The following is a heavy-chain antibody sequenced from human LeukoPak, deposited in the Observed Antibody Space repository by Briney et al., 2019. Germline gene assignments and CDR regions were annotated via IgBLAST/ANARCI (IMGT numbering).Heavy chain of an antibody. V-gene: IGHV4-34*01. J-gene: IGHJ4*02. Sequence: PSETLSLTCAVYGGSFSGYYWSWIRQPPGKGLEWIGEINHSGSTNYNPSLKSRVTISVDTSKNQFSLRLTSVTAADTAMYFCARGRYYYGSGSSFGYWGQGTLVTVSS. CDR2: INHSGST. CDR1: GGSFSGYY. D-gene: IGHD3-10*01. CDR3: ARGRYYYGSGSSFGY.